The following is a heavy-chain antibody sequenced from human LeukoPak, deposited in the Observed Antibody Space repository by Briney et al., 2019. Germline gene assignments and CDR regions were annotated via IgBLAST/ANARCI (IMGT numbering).Heavy chain of an antibody. J-gene: IGHJ4*02. V-gene: IGHV4-39*07. D-gene: IGHD4-23*01. Sequence: SETLSLTCTVSGGSISSSSYYWGWIRQPPGKGLEWIGSIYYSGSTYYNPSLKSRVTISVDTSKNQFSLKLNSVTAADTAVYYCARDRGTSWSFDYGGNRGLDYWGQGTLVTVSS. CDR2: IYYSGST. CDR1: GGSISSSSYY. CDR3: ARDRGTSWSFDYGGNRGLDY.